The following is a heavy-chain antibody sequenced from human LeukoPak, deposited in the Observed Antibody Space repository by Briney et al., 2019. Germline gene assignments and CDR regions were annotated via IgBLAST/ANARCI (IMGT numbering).Heavy chain of an antibody. CDR1: GYTFTNYW. D-gene: IGHD2/OR15-2a*01. Sequence: GESLKISCKGSGYTFTNYWISWVRRMPGKGLEWVGIIYPGDSDTSQRPSIQDQVTISADKSISTAYLHWSSLRASDTAIYYCARRLLTTWHDAYDIWGQGTLVTVSS. CDR2: IYPGDSDT. J-gene: IGHJ3*02. V-gene: IGHV5-51*01. CDR3: ARRLLTTWHDAYDI.